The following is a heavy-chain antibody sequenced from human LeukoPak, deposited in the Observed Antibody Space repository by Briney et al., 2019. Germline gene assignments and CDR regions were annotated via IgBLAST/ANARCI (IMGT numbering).Heavy chain of an antibody. Sequence: ASVKVSCKASGYTFTSYGISWVRQAPGQGLEWMGWISAYIGNTNYAQKLQGRVTMTTDTSTSTAYMELWSLRSDGTAVYYCARAMGPHYGMDVWGQGTTVTVSS. J-gene: IGHJ6*02. CDR3: ARAMGPHYGMDV. CDR2: ISAYIGNT. V-gene: IGHV1-18*01. CDR1: GYTFTSYG. D-gene: IGHD3-16*01.